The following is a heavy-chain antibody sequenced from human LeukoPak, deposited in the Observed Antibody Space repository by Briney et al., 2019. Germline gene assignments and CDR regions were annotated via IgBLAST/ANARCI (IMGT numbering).Heavy chain of an antibody. CDR1: GFTFSSYW. Sequence: TGGSLRLSCAASGFTFSSYWMSWVRQAPGKGLEWVANIKKDGSEKYYVDSVKGRFTISRDNAKTSLYLQMNSLRAGDTAVYYCARHLSGVTGYTYGRGIDYWGQGTLVTVPS. D-gene: IGHD5-18*01. V-gene: IGHV3-7*01. J-gene: IGHJ4*02. CDR2: IKKDGSEK. CDR3: ARHLSGVTGYTYGRGIDY.